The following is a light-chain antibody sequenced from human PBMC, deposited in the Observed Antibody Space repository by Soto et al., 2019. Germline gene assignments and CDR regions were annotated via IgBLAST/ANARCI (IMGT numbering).Light chain of an antibody. V-gene: IGLV1-44*01. J-gene: IGLJ3*02. CDR2: SNN. Sequence: QAVVTQPPSASGTPGQRVTISCSGSSSNIGSNTVNWYQQLPGTAPKLLIYSNNQRPSGVPDRFSGSKSGTSASLAISGLQSDDEAYYYCAAWDDSLNGWVFGGGTKLTVL. CDR1: SSNIGSNT. CDR3: AAWDDSLNGWV.